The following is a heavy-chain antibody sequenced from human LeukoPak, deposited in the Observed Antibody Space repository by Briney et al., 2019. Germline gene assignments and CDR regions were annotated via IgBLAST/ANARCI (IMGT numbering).Heavy chain of an antibody. CDR1: GGSISSGSYY. D-gene: IGHD5-12*01. Sequence: RTSETLSLTCTVSGGSISSGSYYWSWIRQPAGKGLEWIGRIYTSGSTNYNPSLKSRVTMSVDTSKNQFSLKLSSVTAADTAVYYCARDRLRRGGFHNWFDPWGQGTLVTVSS. V-gene: IGHV4-61*02. J-gene: IGHJ5*02. CDR2: IYTSGST. CDR3: ARDRLRRGGFHNWFDP.